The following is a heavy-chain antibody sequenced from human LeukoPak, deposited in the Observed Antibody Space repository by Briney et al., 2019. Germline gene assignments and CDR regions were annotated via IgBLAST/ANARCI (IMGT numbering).Heavy chain of an antibody. J-gene: IGHJ4*02. D-gene: IGHD5-18*01. Sequence: GGSLRLSCAASGFTFSDYFMSWIRQAPGKGLEWVSYISSSSDYANYADSVKGRFTISRDNAKNSLYLQMNSLRAEDTAVYYCARGSDTAMGYFDYWGQGTLVTVSS. CDR2: ISSSSDYA. CDR1: GFTFSDYF. V-gene: IGHV3-11*05. CDR3: ARGSDTAMGYFDY.